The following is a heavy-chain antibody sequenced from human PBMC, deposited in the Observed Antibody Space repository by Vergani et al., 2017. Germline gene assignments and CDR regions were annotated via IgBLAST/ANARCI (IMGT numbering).Heavy chain of an antibody. J-gene: IGHJ4*02. CDR2: ISGSGGST. D-gene: IGHD6-19*01. CDR1: GFTFSSYA. CDR3: AKDSRTDLYSSGWYYFDY. Sequence: EVQLLESGGGLVQPGGSLRLSCAASGFTFSSYAMSWVRQAPGKGLEWVSAISGSGGSTYYADSVKGRFTISRDNSKNTLYQQMNSLRAEDTAVYYCAKDSRTDLYSSGWYYFDYWGQGTLVTVSS. V-gene: IGHV3-23*01.